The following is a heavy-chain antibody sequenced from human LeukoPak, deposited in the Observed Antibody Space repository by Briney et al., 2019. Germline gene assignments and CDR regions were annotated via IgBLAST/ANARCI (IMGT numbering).Heavy chain of an antibody. V-gene: IGHV4-59*01. Sequence: SETLSLTCTVSGGSTSSYYWSWIRQPPGKGLEWIGYIYYSGSTNYNPSLKSRVTISVDTSKNQFSLKLSSVTAADTAVYYCARAGAVADPYYYYGMDVWGQGTTVTVSS. J-gene: IGHJ6*02. CDR3: ARAGAVADPYYYYGMDV. CDR1: GGSTSSYY. CDR2: IYYSGST. D-gene: IGHD6-19*01.